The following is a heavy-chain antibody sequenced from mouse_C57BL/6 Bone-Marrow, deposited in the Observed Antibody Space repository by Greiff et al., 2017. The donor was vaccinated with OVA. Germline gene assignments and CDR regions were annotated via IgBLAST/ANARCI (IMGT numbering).Heavy chain of an antibody. J-gene: IGHJ2*01. V-gene: IGHV1-5*01. CDR3: TITTVVALPPDY. CDR2: IYPGNSDT. CDR1: GYTFTSYW. D-gene: IGHD1-1*01. Sequence: EVRLQQSGTVLARPGASVKMSCKTSGYTFTSYWMHWVKQRPGQGLEWIGAIYPGNSDTSYNQKFKGKAKLTAVTSASTAYMELSSLTNEDSAVYYCTITTVVALPPDYWGQGTTLTVSS.